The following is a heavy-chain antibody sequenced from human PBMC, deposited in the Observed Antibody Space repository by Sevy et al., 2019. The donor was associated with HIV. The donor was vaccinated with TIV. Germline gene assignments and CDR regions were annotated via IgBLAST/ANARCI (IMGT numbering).Heavy chain of an antibody. CDR1: GFTFSNYV. D-gene: IGHD3-16*01. Sequence: GGSLRLSCATSGFTFSNYVMIWVRQPPGKGLEWVSAIGASGGGRYYADSVKGRFTISRDNSENTLNLQMNSLRVEDTGVYYCGKVVLGEKWGQGTLVTVSS. CDR3: GKVVLGEK. V-gene: IGHV3-23*01. J-gene: IGHJ4*02. CDR2: IGASGGGR.